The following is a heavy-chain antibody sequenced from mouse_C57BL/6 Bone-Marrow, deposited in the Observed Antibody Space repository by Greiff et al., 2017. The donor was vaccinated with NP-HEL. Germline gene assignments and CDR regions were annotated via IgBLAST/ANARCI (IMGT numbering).Heavy chain of an antibody. CDR1: GFTFSSYA. D-gene: IGHD1-1*01. CDR3: TRYYYGLYFDY. V-gene: IGHV5-9-1*02. J-gene: IGHJ2*01. CDR2: ISSGGDYI. Sequence: EVQGVESGEGLVKPGGSLKLSCAASGFTFSSYAMSWVRQTPEKRLEWVAYISSGGDYIYYADTVKGRFTISRDNARNTLYLQMSSLKSEDTAMYYCTRYYYGLYFDYWGQGTTLTVSS.